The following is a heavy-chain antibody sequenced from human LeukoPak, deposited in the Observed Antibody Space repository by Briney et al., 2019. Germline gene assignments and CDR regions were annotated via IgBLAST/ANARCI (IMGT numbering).Heavy chain of an antibody. Sequence: PGGSLRLSCSASGFTFSTYSMNWVRQAPGKGLEWVSSIRSSSSYIYYADSVRGRFTISRDNAKNSVYLEMNSLRAEDTAVYYCARDYDSGRGANGMDVWGQGTTVTVSS. CDR1: GFTFSTYS. CDR2: IRSSSSYI. V-gene: IGHV3-21*01. CDR3: ARDYDSGRGANGMDV. D-gene: IGHD3-10*01. J-gene: IGHJ6*02.